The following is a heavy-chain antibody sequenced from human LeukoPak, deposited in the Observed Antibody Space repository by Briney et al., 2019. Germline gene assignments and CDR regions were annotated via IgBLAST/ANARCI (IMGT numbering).Heavy chain of an antibody. CDR1: GGTISSYY. V-gene: IGHV4-59*01. D-gene: IGHD3/OR15-3a*01. Sequence: PSETLSLTCTVSGGTISSYYWSWIRQPPGKGLEWIGYIYYSGSTNYNPSLKSRVTISVDTSKNQFSLRLSSVTAADTAVYYCARSHSVWTSFDYWGQGTLVTVSS. CDR3: ARSHSVWTSFDY. CDR2: IYYSGST. J-gene: IGHJ4*02.